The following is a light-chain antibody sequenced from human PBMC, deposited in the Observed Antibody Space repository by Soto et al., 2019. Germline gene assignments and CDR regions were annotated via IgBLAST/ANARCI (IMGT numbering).Light chain of an antibody. J-gene: IGKJ4*01. CDR1: QSLLHSNGYTH. CDR2: VGS. V-gene: IGKV2-28*01. CDR3: MQAGQTPLT. Sequence: DIVMTQSPLSLPVTPGEPASISCRSSQSLLHSNGYTHLDWYLQKPGQSPQLLIFVGSNLASGVPYRFSGSGSGTDFTLTISRVEADDVWVYYCMQAGQTPLTFGGGTKVEIK.